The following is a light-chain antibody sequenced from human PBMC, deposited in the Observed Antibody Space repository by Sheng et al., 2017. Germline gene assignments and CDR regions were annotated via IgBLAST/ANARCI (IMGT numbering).Light chain of an antibody. V-gene: IGKV1-5*03. CDR1: QGISSY. J-gene: IGKJ1*01. CDR3: QHYSNDWR. Sequence: DIQLTQSPSFLSASVGDRVTITCRASQGISSYLAWYQQKPGKAPKILIYKASSLESGVPSRFSGSGSGTEFTLIISSLQPDDSATYYCQHYSNDWRFGQGTKVEIK. CDR2: KAS.